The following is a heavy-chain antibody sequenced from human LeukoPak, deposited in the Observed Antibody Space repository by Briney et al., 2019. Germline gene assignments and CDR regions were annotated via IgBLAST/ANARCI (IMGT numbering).Heavy chain of an antibody. V-gene: IGHV4-59*01. CDR1: GGSISSYY. CDR3: ARETPYGSGSYPFDY. D-gene: IGHD3-10*01. J-gene: IGHJ4*02. Sequence: SETLSLTCTVSGGSISSYYWNWIRQPPGKGLEWFGYIYNSGSTNNNPSLKSRVTISVDTSKKQFSLKLSSVTAADTAVYYCARETPYGSGSYPFDYWGQGILVTVSS. CDR2: IYNSGST.